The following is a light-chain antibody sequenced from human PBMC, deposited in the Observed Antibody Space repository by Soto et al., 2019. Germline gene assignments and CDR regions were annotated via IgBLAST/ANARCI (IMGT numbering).Light chain of an antibody. Sequence: EIVLTQSPGTLSLSPGERATLSCRASQTVGRNYLAWYQLKPGQTHRLLIYCASNRATGIPDRISGSGSGTHFTLIISRLEPEDFAVYYCQQYASSPLTFGGGTKVESK. V-gene: IGKV3-20*01. CDR1: QTVGRNY. CDR3: QQYASSPLT. CDR2: CAS. J-gene: IGKJ4*01.